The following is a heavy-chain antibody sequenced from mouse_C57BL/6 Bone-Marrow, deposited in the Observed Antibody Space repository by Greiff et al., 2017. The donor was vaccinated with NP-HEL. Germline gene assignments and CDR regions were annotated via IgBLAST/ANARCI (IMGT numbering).Heavy chain of an antibody. CDR2: ISNGGGST. J-gene: IGHJ4*01. V-gene: IGHV5-12*01. CDR3: ARQEGAAQATGAMDY. CDR1: GFTFSDYY. D-gene: IGHD3-2*02. Sequence: EVQVVESGGGLVQPGGSLKLSCAASGFTFSDYYMYWVRQTPEKRLEWVAYISNGGGSTYYPDTVKGRFTISRDNAKNTLYLQMSRLKSEDTAMYYCARQEGAAQATGAMDYWGQGTSVTVSS.